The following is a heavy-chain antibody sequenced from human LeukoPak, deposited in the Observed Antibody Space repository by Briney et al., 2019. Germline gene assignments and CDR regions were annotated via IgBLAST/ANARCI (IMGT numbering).Heavy chain of an antibody. V-gene: IGHV4-59*01. CDR1: GGSIRTYY. CDR2: IYYSGST. J-gene: IGHJ4*02. D-gene: IGHD6-13*01. Sequence: SETLSLTCTVSGGSIRTYYWNWIRQPPGKELEWIGYIYYSGSTNYNPSLKSRVTISVDTSKNQFSLKLSSVTAADTAVYYCARADSSSLPTDYWGQGTLVTVSS. CDR3: ARADSSSLPTDY.